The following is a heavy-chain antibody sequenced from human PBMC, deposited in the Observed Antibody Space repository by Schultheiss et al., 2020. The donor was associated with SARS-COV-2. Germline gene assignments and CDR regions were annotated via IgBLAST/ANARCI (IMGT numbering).Heavy chain of an antibody. J-gene: IGHJ4*02. V-gene: IGHV3-49*03. D-gene: IGHD1-1*01. CDR1: GFTFGDYA. CDR2: IRSIAYGATT. CDR3: TRDPNDLAYFSPSLQEGYYFDY. Sequence: SLKISCITSGFTFGDYAMSWFRQAPGKGLEWVGFIRSIAYGATTEYAASVKGRFTIPRDDSKSIAFLHMNSLKTEDTAVYYCTRDPNDLAYFSPSLQEGYYFDYWGQGTLVTVSS.